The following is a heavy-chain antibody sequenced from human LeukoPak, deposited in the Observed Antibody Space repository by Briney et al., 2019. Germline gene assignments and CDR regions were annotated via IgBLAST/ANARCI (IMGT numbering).Heavy chain of an antibody. CDR1: GYTFTSYG. CDR2: ISAYNGNT. Sequence: EASVKVSCKASGYTFTSYGISWVRQAPGQGLEWMGWISAYNGNTNYAQKLQGRVTMTTDTSTSTVYMELSSLRSEDTAVYYCARDRSGRYYGSGSYYDAFDIWGQGTMVTVSS. V-gene: IGHV1-18*01. CDR3: ARDRSGRYYGSGSYYDAFDI. D-gene: IGHD3-10*01. J-gene: IGHJ3*02.